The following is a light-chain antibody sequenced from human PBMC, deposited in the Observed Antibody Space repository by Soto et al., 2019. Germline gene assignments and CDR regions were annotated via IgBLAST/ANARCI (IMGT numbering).Light chain of an antibody. Sequence: EIVMTQSPATLSVSPGERATLSCRASQSVSSNLAWYQQKPGQAPRLLIYGASTRATGIPARFSGSGSGTEFTLTISSLQSEDFVVYYCQQRNNWPSTTFGPGTKVDIK. CDR3: QQRNNWPSTT. V-gene: IGKV3-15*01. CDR2: GAS. J-gene: IGKJ3*01. CDR1: QSVSSN.